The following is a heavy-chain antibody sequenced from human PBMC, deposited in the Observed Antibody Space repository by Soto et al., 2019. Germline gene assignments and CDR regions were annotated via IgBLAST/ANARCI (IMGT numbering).Heavy chain of an antibody. CDR1: GYTFTSYA. J-gene: IGHJ5*02. Sequence: QVQLVQSGAEVKKPGASVKVSCKASGYTFTSYAIHWVRQAPGQRLEWMGWINAGNGNTKYSQKFQGRVTITTDTSASTAYMELSSLRAEDTAAYYCARNRATSSSPLWFDPWGQGTLVTVSS. V-gene: IGHV1-3*01. CDR2: INAGNGNT. CDR3: ARNRATSSSPLWFDP. D-gene: IGHD6-13*01.